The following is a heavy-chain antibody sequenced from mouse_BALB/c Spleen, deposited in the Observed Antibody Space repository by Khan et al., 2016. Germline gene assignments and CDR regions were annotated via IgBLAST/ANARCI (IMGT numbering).Heavy chain of an antibody. D-gene: IGHD2-3*01. Sequence: QIQLVQSGPELKKPGETVKISCKASGYTFTNYGMNWVKQAPGKGLKWLGWINTYTGEPTYADDFKGRFAFSLETSASTAFLQINNLKNEDAATCFCARWLLCYWYFDVWGAGTTVTVSS. CDR1: GYTFTNYG. CDR2: INTYTGEP. CDR3: ARWLLCYWYFDV. J-gene: IGHJ1*01. V-gene: IGHV9-3-1*01.